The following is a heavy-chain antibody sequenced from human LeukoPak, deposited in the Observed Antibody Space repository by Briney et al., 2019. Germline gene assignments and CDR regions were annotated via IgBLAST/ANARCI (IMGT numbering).Heavy chain of an antibody. CDR3: AKYDSFDHYYDSGGRFDF. Sequence: PGGSLRLSCAASGFTFSNYGMTWVRQAPGKGLEWVSEISGSGADTYYADSVKGRFTISRDNSKSMLFLQMNSLRAEDTAVYYCAKYDSFDHYYDSGGRFDFWGQGTLVTVSS. J-gene: IGHJ4*02. D-gene: IGHD3-22*01. CDR2: ISGSGADT. CDR1: GFTFSNYG. V-gene: IGHV3-23*01.